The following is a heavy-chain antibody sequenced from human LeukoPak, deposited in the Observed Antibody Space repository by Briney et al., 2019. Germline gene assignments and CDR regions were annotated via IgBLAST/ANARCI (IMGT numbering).Heavy chain of an antibody. CDR2: IYYSGST. V-gene: IGHV4-59*08. CDR1: GGSISSYY. Sequence: SETLSLTCTVSGGSISSYYWSWIRQPPGKGLEWIGYIYYSGSTNYDPSLKSRVTISVDTSKNQLSLKLSSVTAADTAVYYCARYSGGRYFIADYWGQGTLVTVSS. D-gene: IGHD1-26*01. J-gene: IGHJ4*02. CDR3: ARYSGGRYFIADY.